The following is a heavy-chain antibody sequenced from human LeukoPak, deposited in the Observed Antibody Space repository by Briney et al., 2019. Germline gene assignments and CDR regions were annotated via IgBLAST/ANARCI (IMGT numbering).Heavy chain of an antibody. CDR2: IIPIFGTA. D-gene: IGHD2-21*02. J-gene: IGHJ6*02. CDR3: ARRHCGGDCQSSYYYYYGMDV. V-gene: IGHV1-69*01. Sequence: ASVKVSCRASGGTLSRIVISWVRQAPGQGLEWMGGIIPIFGTANCAQEFQARVTITADESTSTAYMELSSLRSDDTAVYYCARRHCGGDCQSSYYYYYGMDVWGQGTTVTVSS. CDR1: GGTLSRIV.